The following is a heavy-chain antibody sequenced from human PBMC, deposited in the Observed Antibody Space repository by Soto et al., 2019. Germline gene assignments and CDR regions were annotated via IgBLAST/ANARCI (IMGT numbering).Heavy chain of an antibody. J-gene: IGHJ4*02. V-gene: IGHV5-51*03. CDR2: IYPGDSDT. Sequence: PVESLKISCKGSGYIFTSYWICCVRQMPGKGLEWMGIIYPGDSDTRYSPSFQGQVTISADKSISTAYLQWSSLKASDTAMYYCARLNSYGTPPGHYWGQGTLVTVSS. CDR3: ARLNSYGTPPGHY. CDR1: GYIFTSYW. D-gene: IGHD5-18*01.